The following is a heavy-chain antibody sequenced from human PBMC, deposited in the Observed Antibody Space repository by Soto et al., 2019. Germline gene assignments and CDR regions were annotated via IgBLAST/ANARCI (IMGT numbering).Heavy chain of an antibody. CDR1: GVTFSSYW. V-gene: IGHV3-7*03. D-gene: IGHD3-3*01. Sequence: GGGLRVSCASSGVTFSSYWMSWVRQAPGKGLEWVANIKQDGSEKYYVDSVKGRFTISRDNAKNSLYLQMNSLRAEDTAVYYCATDGRGFYDFWTRASNAFDIWGQGTMVTV. CDR3: ATDGRGFYDFWTRASNAFDI. J-gene: IGHJ3*02. CDR2: IKQDGSEK.